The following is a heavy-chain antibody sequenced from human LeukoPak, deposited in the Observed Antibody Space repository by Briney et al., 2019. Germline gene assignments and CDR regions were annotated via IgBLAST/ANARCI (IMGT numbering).Heavy chain of an antibody. J-gene: IGHJ4*02. CDR1: GFTFSSYA. V-gene: IGHV3-64D*09. CDR3: VKVGYYDSSGQGY. CDR2: ISSNGGST. Sequence: GGSLRLSCSAPGFTFSSYAMHWVRQAPGKGLEYVSAISSNGGSTYYADSVKGRFTISRDNSKNTLYLQMSSLRAEDTAVYYCVKVGYYDSSGQGYWGQGTLVTVSS. D-gene: IGHD3-22*01.